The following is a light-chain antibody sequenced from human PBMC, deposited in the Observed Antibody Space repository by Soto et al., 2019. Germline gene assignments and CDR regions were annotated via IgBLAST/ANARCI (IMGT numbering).Light chain of an antibody. CDR2: EVN. J-gene: IGLJ1*01. Sequence: QSALTQPASLSGSPGQSITISCTGTSSGIGAYAYVSLFQQHPGRASRPMISEVNTRPSGVSNRFSGSRAVKTAYRTISGLQVEDEAEYFCISFTSTTTPVYRTWPKVTVL. CDR1: SSGIGAYAY. CDR3: ISFTSTTTPV. V-gene: IGLV2-14*01.